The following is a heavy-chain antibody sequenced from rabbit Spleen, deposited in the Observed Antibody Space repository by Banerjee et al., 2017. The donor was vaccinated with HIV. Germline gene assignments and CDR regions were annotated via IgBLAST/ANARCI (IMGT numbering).Heavy chain of an antibody. CDR2: INAATGKP. Sequence: QSLEESGGDLVKPEGSLTLTCKASGFSFSDRDVMCWVRQAPGKGLEWIACINAATGKPVYATWAKGRFTISKTSSTTVTLQMTSLTAADTATYFCARGYADGSGLPTYYFGLWGQGTLVTVS. J-gene: IGHJ4*01. CDR3: ARGYADGSGLPTYYFGL. D-gene: IGHD8-1*01. V-gene: IGHV1S40*01. CDR1: GFSFSDRDV.